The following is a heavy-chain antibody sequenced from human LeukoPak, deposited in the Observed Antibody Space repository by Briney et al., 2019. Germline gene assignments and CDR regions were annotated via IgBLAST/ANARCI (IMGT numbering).Heavy chain of an antibody. D-gene: IGHD3-10*01. CDR2: MNPNSGNT. Sequence: GASVKVSCKASGYTFTSHDINWVRQATGQGLEWMGWMNPNSGNTGYAQKFQGRVTMTRNTSISTAYMELSSLRSEDTAVYYCARGGRYGSGSYYYYYYYMDVWGKGTTVTVSS. CDR1: GYTFTSHD. CDR3: ARGGRYGSGSYYYYYYYMDV. J-gene: IGHJ6*03. V-gene: IGHV1-8*01.